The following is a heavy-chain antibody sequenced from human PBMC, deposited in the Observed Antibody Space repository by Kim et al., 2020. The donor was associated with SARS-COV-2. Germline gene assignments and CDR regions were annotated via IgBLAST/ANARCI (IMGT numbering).Heavy chain of an antibody. J-gene: IGHJ3*02. CDR3: ARDLYYDFWSGYSDAFNI. D-gene: IGHD3-3*01. CDR1: GFTFSSYE. CDR2: ISSSGSTI. V-gene: IGHV3-48*03. Sequence: GGSLRLSCAASGFTFSSYEMNWVRQAPGKGLEWVSYISSSGSTIYYADSVKGRFTISRDNAKNSLYLQMNSLRAEDTAVYYCARDLYYDFWSGYSDAFNIWGQGTMVTVSS.